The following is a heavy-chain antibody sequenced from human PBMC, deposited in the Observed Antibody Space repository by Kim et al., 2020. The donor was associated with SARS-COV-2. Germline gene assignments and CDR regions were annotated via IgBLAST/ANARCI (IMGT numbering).Heavy chain of an antibody. CDR2: IYYSGST. CDR3: ARSVRFNYDILTGYQSHYYYGMDV. J-gene: IGHJ6*02. Sequence: SETLSLTCTVSGGSISSYYWSWIRQPPGKGLEWIGYIYYSGSTNYNPSLKSRVTISVDTSKNQFSLKLSSVTAADTAVYYCARSVRFNYDILTGYQSHYYYGMDVWGQGTTVTVSS. D-gene: IGHD3-9*01. CDR1: GGSISSYY. V-gene: IGHV4-59*13.